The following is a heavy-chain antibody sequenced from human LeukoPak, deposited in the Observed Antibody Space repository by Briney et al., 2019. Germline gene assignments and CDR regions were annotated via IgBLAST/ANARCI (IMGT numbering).Heavy chain of an antibody. V-gene: IGHV3-74*01. Sequence: PGGSLTLSCAASGFTFSSHWMHWVRQAPGKGLVWVSRINSDGSTTTYADSVKGRFTISRDNANNTLYLQMNSLRAEDTAVYYCARERDSGSCRDDYWGQGTLVTVSS. CDR1: GFTFSSHW. CDR2: INSDGSTT. CDR3: ARERDSGSCRDDY. J-gene: IGHJ4*02. D-gene: IGHD1-26*01.